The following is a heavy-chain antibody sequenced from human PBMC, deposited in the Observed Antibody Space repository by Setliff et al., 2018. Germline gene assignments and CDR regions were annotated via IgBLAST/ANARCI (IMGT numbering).Heavy chain of an antibody. V-gene: IGHV3-23*03. CDR2: ISSDGSSI. CDR1: RFIFSNYA. Sequence: GGSLRLSCAASRFIFSNYAMSWVRQAPGKGLEWVSVISSDGSSIYYADSVKGRFTISRDNSKNSLFLQMNSLRAEDAAVYYCAKDGVGPTYTYFFDYWGQGTQVTVSS. CDR3: AKDGVGPTYTYFFDY. D-gene: IGHD1-26*01. J-gene: IGHJ4*02.